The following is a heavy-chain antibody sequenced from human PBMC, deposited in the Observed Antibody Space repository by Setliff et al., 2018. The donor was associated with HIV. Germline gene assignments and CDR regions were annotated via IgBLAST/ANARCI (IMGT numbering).Heavy chain of an antibody. CDR2: ISGRGAST. J-gene: IGHJ4*02. CDR3: AKAMGHLPYFFDS. V-gene: IGHV3-23*01. CDR1: GFTCREKA. Sequence: GGSLRLSCVASGFTCREKAMTWVRQPPGKGLEWVSGISGRGASTYYADAARDRFTISRDNSRDTVFLEMTSLRAEDTAVYYCAKAMGHLPYFFDSWGQGTLVTVSS.